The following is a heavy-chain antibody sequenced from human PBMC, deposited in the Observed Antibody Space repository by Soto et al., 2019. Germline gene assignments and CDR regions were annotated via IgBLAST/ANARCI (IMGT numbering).Heavy chain of an antibody. Sequence: QLLESGPGLVKPSETLSLTCTVSGGSISSSSYYWGWIRQPPGKGLEWIGSIYYSGSTYYNPSLKSRVTISVDTSKNQFSLKLSSVTAADTAVYYCAAGPGDYEREMWGHVGNWFDPWGQGTLVTVSS. D-gene: IGHD4-17*01. CDR1: GGSISSSSYY. CDR3: AAGPGDYEREMWGHVGNWFDP. CDR2: IYYSGST. J-gene: IGHJ5*02. V-gene: IGHV4-39*01.